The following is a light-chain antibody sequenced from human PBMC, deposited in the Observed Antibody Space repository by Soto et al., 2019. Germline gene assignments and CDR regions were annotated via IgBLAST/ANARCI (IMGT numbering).Light chain of an antibody. V-gene: IGLV2-14*01. Sequence: QSALTQPASVSGSPGQSITISCTGTSSDVGGYNYVSWYQQHPGKALKLMIYDVSNRPSGVSNRFSGSKSGNTASLTISGLQAEDEVGYYCSSYTSSSILGYFFGTGTKVTVL. CDR3: SSYTSSSILGYF. CDR1: SSDVGGYNY. CDR2: DVS. J-gene: IGLJ1*01.